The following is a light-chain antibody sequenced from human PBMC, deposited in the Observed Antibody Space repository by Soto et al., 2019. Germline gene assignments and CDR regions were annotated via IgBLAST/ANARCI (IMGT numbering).Light chain of an antibody. CDR2: DAS. CDR3: QQVNSYPFT. Sequence: ALQLTQPPSSLAASTGDRVTITCRASQGIASGLAWYQQKPGKAPKLLIQDASSLESGVPSRFSGSGSGTDFTLTISSLQPEDFATYHCQQVNSYPFTFGGGTKLEI. CDR1: QGIASG. J-gene: IGKJ2*01. V-gene: IGKV1-13*02.